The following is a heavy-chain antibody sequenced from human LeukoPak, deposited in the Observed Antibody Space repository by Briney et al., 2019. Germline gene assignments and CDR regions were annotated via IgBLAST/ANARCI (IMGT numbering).Heavy chain of an antibody. J-gene: IGHJ6*02. CDR3: ARGGLVNYVMVP. CDR1: GFTFSSYS. D-gene: IGHD3-16*02. V-gene: IGHV3-48*04. Sequence: PGGSLRLSCAASGFTFSSYSMNWVRQAPGKGLEWVSYISSSGSTIYYADSVKGRFTISRDNAKNSLYLQMNSLRAEDTAVYYCARGGLVNYVMVPWSQGTTVTVSS. CDR2: ISSSGSTI.